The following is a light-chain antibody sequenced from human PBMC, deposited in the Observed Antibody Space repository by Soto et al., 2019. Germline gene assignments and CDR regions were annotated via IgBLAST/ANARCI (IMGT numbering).Light chain of an antibody. CDR3: SSYTSSNTYV. CDR2: DVS. CDR1: SGDIGGYDY. V-gene: IGLV2-14*03. J-gene: IGLJ1*01. Sequence: QSVLTQPAPVSGSPGQSITISCTGTSGDIGGYDYVSWYQQHPGKAPKLMIYDVSNRPSGVSNRFSGSKSGTTASLTISGLQAGDEADYYCSSYTSSNTYVFGTGTKVTVL.